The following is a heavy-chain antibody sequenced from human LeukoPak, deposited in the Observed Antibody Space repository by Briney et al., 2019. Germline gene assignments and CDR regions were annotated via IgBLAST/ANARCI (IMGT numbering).Heavy chain of an antibody. CDR2: IKQDGSEK. J-gene: IGHJ4*02. V-gene: IGHV3-7*01. CDR1: GFTFSSYW. CDR3: ARDGPYCSGGSCYSDY. D-gene: IGHD2-15*01. Sequence: GGSLRLSCAASGFTFSSYWMSWVRKAPGKGLEWVANIKQDGSEKYYVDSVKGRFTISRDNAKNSLYLQMNSLRAEDTAVYYCARDGPYCSGGSCYSDYWGQGTLVTVSS.